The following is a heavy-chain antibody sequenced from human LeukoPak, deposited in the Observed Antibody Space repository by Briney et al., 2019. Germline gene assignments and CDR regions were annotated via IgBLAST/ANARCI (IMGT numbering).Heavy chain of an antibody. CDR1: EFTFSSYW. V-gene: IGHV3-7*01. Sequence: GGSLRLSCAASEFTFSSYWMSWVRQAPGKGLEWVANIKQDGGQIYYLESVKGRFTVSRDNAKNSLYLQMNSLRAEDTAVYYCARDLNWFDPWGQGTLVTVSS. CDR3: ARDLNWFDP. J-gene: IGHJ5*02. CDR2: IKQDGGQI.